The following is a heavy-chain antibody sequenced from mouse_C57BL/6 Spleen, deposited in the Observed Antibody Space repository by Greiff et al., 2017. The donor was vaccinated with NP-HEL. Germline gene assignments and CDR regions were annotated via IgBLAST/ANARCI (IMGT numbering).Heavy chain of an antibody. Sequence: QVQLQQPGAELVMPGASVKLSCKASGYTFTSYWMHWVKQRPGQGLEWIGEIDPSDSYTNYNQKFKGKSTLTVDKSSSTAYMQLSSLTAEDSAVYYCARRGDYAYYLDDWGKGTTLTVSS. J-gene: IGHJ2*01. CDR2: IDPSDSYT. D-gene: IGHD2-4*01. V-gene: IGHV1-69*01. CDR1: GYTFTSYW. CDR3: ARRGDYAYYLDD.